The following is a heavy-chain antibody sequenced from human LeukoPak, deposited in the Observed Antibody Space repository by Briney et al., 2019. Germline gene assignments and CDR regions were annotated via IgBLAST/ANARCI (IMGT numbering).Heavy chain of an antibody. CDR2: IHPNSGGT. CDR1: GYTFTGYY. V-gene: IGHV1-2*06. J-gene: IGHJ3*02. D-gene: IGHD2-21*01. CDR3: ARVKRGSDVHHAFDI. Sequence: ASVKVSCKASGYTFTGYYMHWVRQAPGQGLEWMGRIHPNSGGTNYAQKFQGRVTMTRDTSISTAYMELSRLRSDATAVYYSARVKRGSDVHHAFDIWGQETMVTVSS.